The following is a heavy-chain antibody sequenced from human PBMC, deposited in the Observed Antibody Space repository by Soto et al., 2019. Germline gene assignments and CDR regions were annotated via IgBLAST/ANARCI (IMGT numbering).Heavy chain of an antibody. CDR2: IIPIFDIT. CDR3: ARSLLGDYYDSDGLDN. D-gene: IGHD3-22*01. Sequence: QVQLVQSGTEVKKPGSSVTVSCKASGGPYSKYSISWVRQAPGQGLEWMGRIIPIFDITNYAQKFQGRVTINADKSTSTVYMDLSSLRSEDTAVYYCARSLLGDYYDSDGLDNWGQGTLVTVSS. V-gene: IGHV1-69*02. CDR1: GGPYSKYS. J-gene: IGHJ4*02.